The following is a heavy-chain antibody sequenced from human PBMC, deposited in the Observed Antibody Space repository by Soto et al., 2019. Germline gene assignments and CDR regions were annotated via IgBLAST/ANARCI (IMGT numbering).Heavy chain of an antibody. J-gene: IGHJ6*02. Sequence: GGSLRLSCAASGFTFSNAWMNWVRQAPGKGLEWVGRIKSKTDGGTTDYAAPVKGRFTISRDDSKNTLYLQMNSLKTEDTAVYYCTTVGYSGYGVYYYYGMDVWGQGTTVTVSS. CDR1: GFTFSNAW. CDR2: IKSKTDGGTT. V-gene: IGHV3-15*07. D-gene: IGHD5-12*01. CDR3: TTVGYSGYGVYYYYGMDV.